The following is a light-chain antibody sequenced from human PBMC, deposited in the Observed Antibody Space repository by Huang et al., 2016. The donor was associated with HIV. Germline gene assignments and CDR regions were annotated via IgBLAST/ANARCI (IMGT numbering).Light chain of an antibody. CDR2: ATS. J-gene: IGKJ2*01. V-gene: IGKV1-39*01. CDR1: QSIGAY. Sequence: DIQMTQSPSSLYASVGDRVTITCRASQSIGAYLNLYQHRPGRAPRLFMLATSDLQGGVPSRFSGSRSGTEFTLTITNLQFQDFATYYCQQSYSFPRTFGQGSNLAIK. CDR3: QQSYSFPRT.